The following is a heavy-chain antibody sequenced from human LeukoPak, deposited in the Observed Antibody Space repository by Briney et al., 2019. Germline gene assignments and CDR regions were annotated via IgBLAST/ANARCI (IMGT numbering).Heavy chain of an antibody. V-gene: IGHV1-2*02. CDR3: ASHHPGYDLTGYYLGY. CDR2: INPNTSGT. D-gene: IGHD3-9*01. CDR1: GYTFTGYY. J-gene: IGHJ4*02. Sequence: ASVKVSCKTSGYTFTGYYVHWVRQTPGQGLEWMGWINPNTSGTNYAQNFQGRVTMTRDTSIYTAYMELCSLTSDDSAVYFCASHHPGYDLTGYYLGYWGQGTLVTVSS.